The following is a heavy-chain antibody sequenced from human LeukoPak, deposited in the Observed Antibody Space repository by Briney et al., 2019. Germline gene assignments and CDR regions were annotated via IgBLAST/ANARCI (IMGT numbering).Heavy chain of an antibody. V-gene: IGHV3-66*01. CDR1: GFTVSSNY. D-gene: IGHD2-2*01. CDR2: IYSGGST. Sequence: GGSLRLSCAASGFTVSSNYMSWVRQAPGKGLEWVSVIYSGGSTYYADSVKGRFTISRDNSKNTLYLQMNSLRAEDTAVYYCATSQYFYYYMDVWGTGTTVTVSS. J-gene: IGHJ6*03. CDR3: ATSQYFYYYMDV.